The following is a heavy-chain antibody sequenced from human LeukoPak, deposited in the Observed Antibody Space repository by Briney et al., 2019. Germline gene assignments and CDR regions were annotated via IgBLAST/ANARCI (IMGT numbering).Heavy chain of an antibody. J-gene: IGHJ4*02. CDR2: TSGSGGST. CDR1: GFTFSSYA. Sequence: GGSLRLSCAASGFTFSSYAMSWVRQAPGKGLEWVSATSGSGGSTYYADSVKGRFTISRDNSKNTLYLQMNSLRAEDTAVYYCAKDGGVLRYFDWLLSYYFDYWGQGTLVTVSS. CDR3: AKDGGVLRYFDWLLSYYFDY. D-gene: IGHD3-9*01. V-gene: IGHV3-23*01.